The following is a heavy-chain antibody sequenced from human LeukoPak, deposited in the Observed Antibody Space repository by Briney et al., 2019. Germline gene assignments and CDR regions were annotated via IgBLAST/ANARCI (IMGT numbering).Heavy chain of an antibody. CDR2: ISWNSGSI. J-gene: IGHJ4*02. V-gene: IGHV3-9*01. CDR1: GFTFDDYA. D-gene: IGHD6-19*01. Sequence: GGSLRLSCAASGFTFDDYAMHWVRQAPGKGLEWVSGISWNSGSIGYADSVKGRFTISRDNAKNSLYLQMNSLRAEDTALYYCAKDLTAVAGFFDYWGQGTLVTVSS. CDR3: AKDLTAVAGFFDY.